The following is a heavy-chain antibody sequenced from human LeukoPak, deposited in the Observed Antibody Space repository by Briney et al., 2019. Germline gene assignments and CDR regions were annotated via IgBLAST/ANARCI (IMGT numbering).Heavy chain of an antibody. D-gene: IGHD4-11*01. V-gene: IGHV4-59*11. CDR2: IFYSGST. J-gene: IGHJ4*02. CDR3: ARSRPTVTFDY. Sequence: SETLSLTCTVSGGSIGSHFWSWIRQPPGKGLEWIGYIFYSGSTTYNPSLKSRVTISVDTSKNQFSLKLRSVTAADTAVYYCARSRPTVTFDYWGQGTLVTVSS. CDR1: GGSIGSHF.